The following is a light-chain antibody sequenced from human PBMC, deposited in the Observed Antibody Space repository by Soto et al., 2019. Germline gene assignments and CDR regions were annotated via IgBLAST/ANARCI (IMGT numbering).Light chain of an antibody. CDR3: HQYNNWWT. Sequence: EIVLTQSPATLSLSPGERATLSCRASQSVSSYLAWYQQKPGHTPRLLIYGASTRASGVPARFSGSGSGTEFTLTISSLQSEDSAVYYCHQYNNWWTFGQGTKVDIK. CDR1: QSVSSY. V-gene: IGKV3-15*01. J-gene: IGKJ1*01. CDR2: GAS.